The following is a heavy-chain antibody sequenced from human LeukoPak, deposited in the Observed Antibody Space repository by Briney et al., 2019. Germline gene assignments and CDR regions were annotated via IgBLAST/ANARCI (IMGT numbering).Heavy chain of an antibody. V-gene: IGHV1-69*13. Sequence: VKVSCKASGYTFTSYDINWVRQAPGQGLEWMGGIIPIFGTANYAQKFQGRVTITADESTSTAYMELSSLRSEDTAVYYCARECGGSCYGDYYYGMDVWGQGTTVTVSS. CDR2: IIPIFGTA. J-gene: IGHJ6*02. D-gene: IGHD2-15*01. CDR1: GYTFTSYD. CDR3: ARECGGSCYGDYYYGMDV.